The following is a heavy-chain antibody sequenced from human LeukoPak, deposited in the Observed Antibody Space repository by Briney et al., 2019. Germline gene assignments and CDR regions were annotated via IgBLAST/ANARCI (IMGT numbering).Heavy chain of an antibody. V-gene: IGHV3-23*01. CDR2: ISGSGGGT. J-gene: IGHJ4*02. CDR1: GFTFSSYA. Sequence: GGSLRLSCAASGFTFSSYAMSWVRQAPGKGLEWVSAISGSGGGTYYADSVKGRFTISRDNSKNTLYLQMNSLRAEDTAVYYCAKDRLYRDSSGYIVWDYWGQGTLVTVSS. CDR3: AKDRLYRDSSGYIVWDY. D-gene: IGHD3-22*01.